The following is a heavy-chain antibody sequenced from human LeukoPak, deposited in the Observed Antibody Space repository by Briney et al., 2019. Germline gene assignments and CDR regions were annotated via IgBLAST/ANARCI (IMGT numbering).Heavy chain of an antibody. D-gene: IGHD6-13*01. J-gene: IGHJ4*02. CDR1: GFTFDDYT. V-gene: IGHV3-43*01. CDR3: AKDIVGGVHSSSWHYYFDY. CDR2: ISWHGGNT. Sequence: GGSLRLSCAASGFTFDDYTMHWVRQAPGKGLEWVSLISWHGGNTFYADSVKGRFTISRDNSKNSLYLQMNSLRTEDTALYYCAKDIVGGVHSSSWHYYFDYWGQGTLVTVSS.